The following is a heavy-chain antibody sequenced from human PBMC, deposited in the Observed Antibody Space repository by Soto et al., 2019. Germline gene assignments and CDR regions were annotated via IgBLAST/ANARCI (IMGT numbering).Heavy chain of an antibody. D-gene: IGHD2-2*01. Sequence: EVQLVESGGGLVQPGGSLRLSCAASGFIFSNYWMTWVRQAPGKGLEWVAKIKEDGRDKYYADSLKGRLTISRDNARNSMYLRMNSLRVEDTAVYYCARDIYCTTTSCPTYYGLDVWGQGTTVIVSS. V-gene: IGHV3-7*05. CDR2: IKEDGRDK. CDR1: GFIFSNYW. J-gene: IGHJ6*02. CDR3: ARDIYCTTTSCPTYYGLDV.